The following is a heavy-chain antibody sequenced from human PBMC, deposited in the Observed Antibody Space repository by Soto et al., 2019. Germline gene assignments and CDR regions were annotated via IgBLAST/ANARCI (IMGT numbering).Heavy chain of an antibody. CDR1: GFTFRSHW. D-gene: IGHD3-9*01. CDR3: AREFDFDWLLSGFSSNFDH. Sequence: PGGSLRLACAGSGFTFRSHWMHWVRLLPGNGLAWVSRINTDGSATNYADSVEVRFTISRDNAKNTLYLQMTGLRVEDTALYYCAREFDFDWLLSGFSSNFDHWGQGTLVTVSS. V-gene: IGHV3-74*01. J-gene: IGHJ4*02. CDR2: INTDGSAT.